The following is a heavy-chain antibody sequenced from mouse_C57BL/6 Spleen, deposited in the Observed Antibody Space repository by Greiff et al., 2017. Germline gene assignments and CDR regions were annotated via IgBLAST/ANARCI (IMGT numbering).Heavy chain of an antibody. V-gene: IGHV5-17*01. Sequence: DVQLVESGGGLVKPGGSLKLSCAASGFTFSDYGMHWVRQAPEKGLEWVAYISRGSSTNYYADTVKGRFTISRDNAKNTLFLQMTSLRSEDTAMYYCTKVAWFAYWGQGTLVTVAA. CDR1: GFTFSDYG. CDR3: TKVAWFAY. J-gene: IGHJ3*01. CDR2: ISRGSSTN.